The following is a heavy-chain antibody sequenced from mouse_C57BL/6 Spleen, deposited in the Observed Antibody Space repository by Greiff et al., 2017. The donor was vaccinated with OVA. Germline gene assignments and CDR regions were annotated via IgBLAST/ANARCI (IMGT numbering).Heavy chain of an antibody. J-gene: IGHJ4*01. Sequence: EVQLQQSGAELVKPGASVKLSCTASGFNIKDYYMHWVKQRTEQGLEWIGRIVPEDGETKYAPKFQGKATITADTSSNTADLQLSSLTSEDTAVYYCATGYPYAMDYWGQGTSVTVSS. CDR3: ATGYPYAMDY. CDR2: IVPEDGET. D-gene: IGHD2-2*01. V-gene: IGHV14-2*01. CDR1: GFNIKDYY.